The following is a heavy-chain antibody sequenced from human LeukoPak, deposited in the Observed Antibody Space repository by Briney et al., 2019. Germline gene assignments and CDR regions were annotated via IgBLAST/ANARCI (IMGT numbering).Heavy chain of an antibody. Sequence: PGGSLRLSCAASGFTFSSYSMNWVRQAPGKGLEWVANIKHDGSDKRYVDSAKGRFTISRDNAKNSLYLQMNSLRAEDTAVYYCARLSTSLTTFGMHVWGQGTTVTVSS. CDR2: IKHDGSDK. J-gene: IGHJ6*02. CDR1: GFTFSSYS. V-gene: IGHV3-7*01. CDR3: ARLSTSLTTFGMHV. D-gene: IGHD4-17*01.